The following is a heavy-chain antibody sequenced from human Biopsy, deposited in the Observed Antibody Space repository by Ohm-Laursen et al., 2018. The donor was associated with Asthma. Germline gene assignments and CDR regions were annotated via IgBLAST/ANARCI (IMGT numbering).Heavy chain of an antibody. J-gene: IGHJ5*02. CDR2: ILSDGGEP. V-gene: IGHV3-33*01. CDR1: GFTFRHYA. Sequence: SLRLSCSASGFTFRHYALHWVRQAPGKGLEWVAFILSDGGEPSYADSVKGRFSISRDNSKSTVYLQMNSLRAGDTAVYYCASESYLRGFGHTLDPWGQGTLVAVSS. CDR3: ASESYLRGFGHTLDP. D-gene: IGHD5-12*01.